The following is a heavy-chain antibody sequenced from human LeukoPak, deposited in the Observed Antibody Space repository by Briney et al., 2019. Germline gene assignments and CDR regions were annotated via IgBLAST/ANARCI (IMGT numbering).Heavy chain of an antibody. D-gene: IGHD6-13*01. CDR2: IVVGSGNT. CDR3: AAPGSSSWYYGDYYYYGMDV. Sequence: GTSVKVSCKASGFTFTSSAMQWVRQARGQRLEWIGWIVVGSGNTNYAQKFQERVTITRDMSTSTAYMELSSLRSEDTAVYYCAAPGSSSWYYGDYYYYGMDVWGQGTTVTVSS. CDR1: GFTFTSSA. V-gene: IGHV1-58*02. J-gene: IGHJ6*02.